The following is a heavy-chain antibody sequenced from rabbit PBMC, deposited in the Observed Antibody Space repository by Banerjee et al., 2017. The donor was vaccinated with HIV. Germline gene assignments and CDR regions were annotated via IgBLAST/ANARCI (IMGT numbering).Heavy chain of an antibody. J-gene: IGHJ2*01. D-gene: IGHD1-1*01. CDR2: MYTGSDGST. CDR3: ATSDHTDYGYDT. Sequence: QEQLEESGGGLVKPEGSLTLTCKASGFPFSDKAVMCWVRQAPGKGLEWIACMYTGSDGSTYYASWAKGRFTISKTSSTTVTLQLNSLTAADTATYFCATSDHTDYGYDTWGPGTLVTVS. CDR1: GFPFSDKAV. V-gene: IGHV1S45*01.